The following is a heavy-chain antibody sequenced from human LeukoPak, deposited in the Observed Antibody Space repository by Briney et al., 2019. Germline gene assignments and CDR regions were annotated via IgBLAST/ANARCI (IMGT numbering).Heavy chain of an antibody. V-gene: IGHV4-38-2*02. CDR2: IYHSGST. Sequence: SETLSLTCTVSGYSISSGYYWGWIRQPPGKGLEWIGSIYHSGSTYYNPSLKSRVTISVDTSKNQFSLKLSSVTAADTAVYYCARGVKRYYYGSGSTNWFDPWGQGTLVTVSS. CDR3: ARGVKRYYYGSGSTNWFDP. J-gene: IGHJ5*02. D-gene: IGHD3-10*01. CDR1: GYSISSGYY.